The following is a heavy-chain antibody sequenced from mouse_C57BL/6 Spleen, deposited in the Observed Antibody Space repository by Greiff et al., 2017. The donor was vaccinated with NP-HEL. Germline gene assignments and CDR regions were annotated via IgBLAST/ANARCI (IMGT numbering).Heavy chain of an antibody. CDR2: IRLKSDNYAT. J-gene: IGHJ4*01. V-gene: IGHV6-3*01. Sequence: EVQGVESGGGLVQPGGSMKLSCVASGFTFSNYWMNWVRQSPEKGLEWVAQIRLKSDNYATHYAESVKGRFTISRDDSKSSVYLQMNNLRAEDTGIYYCTGGATVVAAWDYYAMDYWGQGTSVTVSS. CDR3: TGGATVVAAWDYYAMDY. CDR1: GFTFSNYW. D-gene: IGHD1-1*01.